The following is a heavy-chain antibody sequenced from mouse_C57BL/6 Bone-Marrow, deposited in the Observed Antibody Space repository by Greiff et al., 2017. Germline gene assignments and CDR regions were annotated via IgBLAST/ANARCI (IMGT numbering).Heavy chain of an antibody. D-gene: IGHD1-1*01. Sequence: QVQLKQPGAELARPGASVKLSCKASGYTFTSYGISWVKQRPGQGLEWIGEIYPRSGNTNYNEKFKGKATLTADKSSSTAYRELRSLTSEDSAVYFCASAYDYGNGYGAYWGQGTLVTVSA. CDR1: GYTFTSYG. V-gene: IGHV1-81*01. CDR3: ASAYDYGNGYGAY. J-gene: IGHJ3*01. CDR2: IYPRSGNT.